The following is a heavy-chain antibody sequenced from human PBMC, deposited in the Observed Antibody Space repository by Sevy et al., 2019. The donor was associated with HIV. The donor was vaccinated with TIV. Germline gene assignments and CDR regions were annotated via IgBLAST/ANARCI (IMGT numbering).Heavy chain of an antibody. CDR2: LKSKADGGTV. CDR3: TRGKGLQSIFDY. V-gene: IGHV3-49*04. J-gene: IGHJ4*02. CDR1: GFTFGDYA. Sequence: GGSLRLSCTTSGFTFGDYAMNWVRQAPGKGLEWVAFLKSKADGGTVDHAASVKGRFTISRDASKSIAYLQMNDLTTEDTGGYDWTRGKGLQSIFDYWGQGALVTVSS. D-gene: IGHD2-21*01.